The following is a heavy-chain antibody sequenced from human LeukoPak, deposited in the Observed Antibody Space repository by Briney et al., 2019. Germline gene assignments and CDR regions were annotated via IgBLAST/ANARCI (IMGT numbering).Heavy chain of an antibody. CDR2: ISSSGSTI. CDR3: ARGKSDYYYYYYMDV. J-gene: IGHJ6*03. D-gene: IGHD3-3*01. CDR1: GFTFSSYE. V-gene: IGHV3-48*03. Sequence: PGGSLRLSCAASGFTFSSYEMNWVRQTPGKGLEWVSYISSSGSTIYYADSVKGRFTISRDNAKNSLYLQMNSLRAEDTAVYYCARGKSDYYYYYYMDVWGKGTTVTISS.